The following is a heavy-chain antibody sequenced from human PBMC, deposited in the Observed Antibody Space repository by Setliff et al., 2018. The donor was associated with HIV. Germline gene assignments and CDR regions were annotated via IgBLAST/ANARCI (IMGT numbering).Heavy chain of an antibody. CDR2: INAGNGNT. D-gene: IGHD4-4*01. CDR3: ATDDYNGDSFDN. J-gene: IGHJ4*02. Sequence: ASVKVSCKASGYTFASYAMHWVRQAPGQRLEWMGWINAGNGNTKYSQKFQGRVTITRDTSASTAYMELSSLRSEDTAVYYCATDDYNGDSFDNWGQGTLVTVSS. CDR1: GYTFASYA. V-gene: IGHV1-3*01.